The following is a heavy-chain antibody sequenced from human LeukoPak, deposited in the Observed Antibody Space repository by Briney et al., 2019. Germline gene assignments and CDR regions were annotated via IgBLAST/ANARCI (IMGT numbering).Heavy chain of an antibody. CDR3: AKGAVGGSYDY. CDR2: VSGSGGST. J-gene: IGHJ4*02. D-gene: IGHD1-26*01. CDR1: GFTFSDYA. V-gene: IGHV3-23*01. Sequence: PRGSLSLSCAASGFTFSDYAMSWVRQAPGKGLEWVSSVSGSGGSTSYADSVKGRFTISRDHPKNTLYLQMNSLRAGDTAIYYCAKGAVGGSYDYWGQGTLVTVSS.